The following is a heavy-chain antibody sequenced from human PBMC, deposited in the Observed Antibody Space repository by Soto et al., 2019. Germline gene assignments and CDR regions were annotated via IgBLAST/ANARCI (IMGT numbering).Heavy chain of an antibody. CDR3: ARDGLTLKYSFDI. D-gene: IGHD3-9*01. CDR2: INPNTGDT. Sequence: ASVKVCCEASGYTFSDFFIHWVRQAPGQGLEWMGWINPNTGDTKFAQRFQGRVTMTGDTSISTAYMDLSRLTSDDTAVYYCARDGLTLKYSFDIWGQGTMVTVSS. J-gene: IGHJ3*02. CDR1: GYTFSDFF. V-gene: IGHV1-2*02.